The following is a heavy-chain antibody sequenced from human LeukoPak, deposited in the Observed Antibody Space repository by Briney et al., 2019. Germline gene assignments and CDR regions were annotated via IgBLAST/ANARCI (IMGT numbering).Heavy chain of an antibody. CDR1: GFTFSSYT. CDR2: IAGSSGYI. D-gene: IGHD2-2*03. CDR3: AKGGYCSSTSCLIGIFDY. J-gene: IGHJ4*02. V-gene: IGHV3-21*01. Sequence: PGGSLRLSCAASGFTFSSYTMNWVRQAPGKGLEWVSSIAGSSGYISYADSVKGRFTISRDNAKKSLYLQMTSLTAEDTAVYYCAKGGYCSSTSCLIGIFDYWGQGTLVTVSS.